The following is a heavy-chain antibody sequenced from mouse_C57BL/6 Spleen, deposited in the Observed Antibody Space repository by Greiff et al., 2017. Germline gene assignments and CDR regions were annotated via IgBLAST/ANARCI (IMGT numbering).Heavy chain of an antibody. CDR1: GFSFNTYA. CDR3: VRHLYYGIYYAMDY. Sequence: EVQVVESGGGLVQPKGSLKLSCAASGFSFNTYAMNWVRQAPGKGLEWVARIRSKSNNYATYYADSVKDRFTISRDDSESMLYLQMNNLKTEDTAMYYCVRHLYYGIYYAMDYWGQGTSVTVSS. D-gene: IGHD2-1*01. J-gene: IGHJ4*01. V-gene: IGHV10-1*01. CDR2: IRSKSNNYAT.